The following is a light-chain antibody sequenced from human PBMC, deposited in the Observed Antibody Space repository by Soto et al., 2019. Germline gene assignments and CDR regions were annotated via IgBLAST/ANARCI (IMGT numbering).Light chain of an antibody. CDR1: QSVLYTSNNKNY. CDR3: QQYYSTPLT. J-gene: IGKJ4*01. V-gene: IGKV4-1*01. Sequence: DIVMTQSPNSLAVSLGERATLNCKSSQSVLYTSNNKNYLAWYQQKPRQPPKLRIYGASTRESGVPDRFSGSGSGTDFTLTISSLQAEDVAVYYCQQYYSTPLTFGGGTKVEIK. CDR2: GAS.